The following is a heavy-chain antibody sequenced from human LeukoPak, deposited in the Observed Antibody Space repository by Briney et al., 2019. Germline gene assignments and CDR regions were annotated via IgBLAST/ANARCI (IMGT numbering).Heavy chain of an antibody. CDR1: GGSFSGYY. D-gene: IGHD3-10*02. Sequence: SETLSLTCAVYGGSFSGYYWSWIRQPPGKGLEWIGEINHSGSTNYNPSLKSRVTISVDTSKNQFSLRLSSVTAADTAVYYCAAATMFYDLHVWGQGTTVTVSS. CDR2: INHSGST. J-gene: IGHJ6*02. CDR3: AAATMFYDLHV. V-gene: IGHV4-34*01.